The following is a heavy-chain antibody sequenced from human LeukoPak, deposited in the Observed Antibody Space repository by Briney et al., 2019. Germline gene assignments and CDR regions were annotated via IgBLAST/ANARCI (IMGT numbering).Heavy chain of an antibody. CDR1: GGTFSSYA. D-gene: IGHD3-22*01. Sequence: SVKASCKASGGTFSSYAISWVRQAPGQGLEWMGGIISIFGTANYAQKFQGRVTITADESTSTAYMELSSLRSEDTAVYYCAREDYYDSGSNDYWGQGTLVTVSS. J-gene: IGHJ4*02. CDR2: IISIFGTA. V-gene: IGHV1-69*13. CDR3: AREDYYDSGSNDY.